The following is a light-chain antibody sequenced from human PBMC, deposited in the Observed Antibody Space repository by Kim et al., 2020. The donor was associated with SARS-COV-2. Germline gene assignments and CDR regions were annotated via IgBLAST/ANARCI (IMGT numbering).Light chain of an antibody. CDR3: SSYTSGSTSML. CDR1: NSDVGGYNY. CDR2: DVS. Sequence: QSALTQPASVSGSPGQSITISCTGTNSDVGGYNYVSWYQQHPGKAPKLMIYDVSERPSGVSNRFSASKSGNTASLTISGLQAEDEADYYCSSYTSGSTSMLFRGGTQLTVL. J-gene: IGLJ2*01. V-gene: IGLV2-14*01.